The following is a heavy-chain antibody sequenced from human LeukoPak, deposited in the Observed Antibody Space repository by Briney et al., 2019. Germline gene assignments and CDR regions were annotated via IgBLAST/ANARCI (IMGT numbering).Heavy chain of an antibody. CDR2: ISGSGGST. V-gene: IGHV3-23*01. J-gene: IGHJ4*02. CDR3: AKDQGRAPYYFDY. CDR1: GFTFSSYA. Sequence: PGGSLRLSCAASGFTFSSYAMSWVRQAPGKGLEWVSAISGSGGSTYYADSVKGRFAISRDNSKNTLYLQMNSLRAEDTAVYYCAKDQGRAPYYFDYWGQGTLVTVSS.